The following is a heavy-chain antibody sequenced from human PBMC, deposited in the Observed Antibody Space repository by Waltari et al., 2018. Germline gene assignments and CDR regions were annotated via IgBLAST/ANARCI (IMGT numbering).Heavy chain of an antibody. D-gene: IGHD3-16*01. Sequence: EVQLVESGGGLVQPGGSLRLSCAASGFTFSSYAMHWVRQAPGKGLEYVSAISSNGGSTYYADSVKGRFTISRDNSKNTLYLQMGSLRAEDMAVYYCARDRAGPRVLIWTDAFDIWGQGTMVIVSS. CDR3: ARDRAGPRVLIWTDAFDI. V-gene: IGHV3-64*07. J-gene: IGHJ3*02. CDR1: GFTFSSYA. CDR2: ISSNGGST.